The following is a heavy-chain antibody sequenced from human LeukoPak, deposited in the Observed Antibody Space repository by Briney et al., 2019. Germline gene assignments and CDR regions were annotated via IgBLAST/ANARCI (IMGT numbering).Heavy chain of an antibody. CDR1: GFTFSSYW. CDR3: ARDYWNGLDY. J-gene: IGHJ4*02. D-gene: IGHD1-1*01. Sequence: GGSLRLSCTASGFTFSSYWMHWVRQAPGKGLVWVSHINRDGSNTRYADSVKGRFTISRDNGKNTLDLQMNSLRAEDTAVYYCARDYWNGLDYWGQGTLVTVSS. V-gene: IGHV3-74*01. CDR2: INRDGSNT.